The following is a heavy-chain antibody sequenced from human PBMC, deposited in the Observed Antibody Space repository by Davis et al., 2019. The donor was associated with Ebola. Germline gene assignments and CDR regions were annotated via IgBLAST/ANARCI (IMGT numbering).Heavy chain of an antibody. V-gene: IGHV1-2*06. CDR3: ARPDWSTLTYHFDN. D-gene: IGHD3/OR15-3a*01. CDR2: IDPDNGGT. J-gene: IGHJ4*02. Sequence: ASVKVSCKASGYTFIEYYMHWVRQAPGQGLEWMGRIDPDNGGTDYAQKFQGRVTMTRDRSTTTAYMELSRLKYDDTAVYYCARPDWSTLTYHFDNWGQGTLVTVSS. CDR1: GYTFIEYY.